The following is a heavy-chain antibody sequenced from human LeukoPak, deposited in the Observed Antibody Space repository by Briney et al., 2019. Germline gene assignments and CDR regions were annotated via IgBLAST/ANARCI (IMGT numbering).Heavy chain of an antibody. J-gene: IGHJ6*03. V-gene: IGHV1-2*02. D-gene: IGHD3-22*01. CDR1: GYTFTGYY. CDR2: INPNSGGT. CDR3: ARVYYASSGYPEIYYYYYMDV. Sequence: ASVKVSCKASGYTFTGYYMHWVRQAPGQGLEWTGWINPNSGGTNYAQKFQGRVTMTRDTSISTAYMELSRLRSDDTAVYYCARVYYASSGYPEIYYYYYMDVWGKGTTVTVSS.